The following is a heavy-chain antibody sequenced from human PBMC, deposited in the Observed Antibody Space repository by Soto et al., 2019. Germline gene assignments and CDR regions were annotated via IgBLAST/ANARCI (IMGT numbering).Heavy chain of an antibody. J-gene: IGHJ3*02. CDR2: IIPIFGTA. CDR3: ARSRDYYDSSGLDAFDI. Sequence: SVKVSCKASGGTFSSYAISWVRQAPGQGLEWMGGIIPIFGTANYAQKFQGRVTITADESTSTAYMELSSLRSEDTAVYYCARSRDYYDSSGLDAFDIWGQGTMVTVSS. D-gene: IGHD3-22*01. V-gene: IGHV1-69*13. CDR1: GGTFSSYA.